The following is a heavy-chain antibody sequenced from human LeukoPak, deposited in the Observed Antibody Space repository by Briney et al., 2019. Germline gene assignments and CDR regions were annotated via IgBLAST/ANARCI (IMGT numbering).Heavy chain of an antibody. Sequence: PGGSLRLSCAASGFTFSSYAMSWVRQAPGKGLEWVSTISGSGGSTYYADSVKGRFTISRDNSKNTLYLQMNSLRSEDTAVYYCARGDTIRFGEFDLDYWGQGTLVTVSS. CDR2: ISGSGGST. J-gene: IGHJ4*02. CDR1: GFTFSSYA. CDR3: ARGDTIRFGEFDLDY. D-gene: IGHD3-10*01. V-gene: IGHV3-23*01.